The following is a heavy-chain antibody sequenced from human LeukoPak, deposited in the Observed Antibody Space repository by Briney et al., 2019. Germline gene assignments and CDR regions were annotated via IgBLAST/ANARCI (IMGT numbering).Heavy chain of an antibody. V-gene: IGHV1-18*01. Sequence: ASVKVSCKASGYTFTSYGISWVRQAPGQGLEWMGWISAYNGGTNYAQNFQGRVTMTRDTSISTAYMELSRLRSDDTAVYYCAREIAYYYFYYMDVWGKGTTVTVSS. D-gene: IGHD2/OR15-2a*01. CDR3: AREIAYYYFYYMDV. CDR1: GYTFTSYG. J-gene: IGHJ6*03. CDR2: ISAYNGGT.